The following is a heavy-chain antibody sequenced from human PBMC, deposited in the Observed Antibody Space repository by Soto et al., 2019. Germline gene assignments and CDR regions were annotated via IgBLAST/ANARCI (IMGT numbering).Heavy chain of an antibody. Sequence: GGSLRLSCAASGFTFSNAWMNWVRQAPGKGLEWVGRIKSKTDGGTTDYAAPVKGRFTISRDDSKNTLYLQMNSLKTEDTAVYYCTTDYYYDSSGYWKDYWGQGTLVTVSS. CDR1: GFTFSNAW. D-gene: IGHD3-22*01. J-gene: IGHJ4*02. V-gene: IGHV3-15*07. CDR2: IKSKTDGGTT. CDR3: TTDYYYDSSGYWKDY.